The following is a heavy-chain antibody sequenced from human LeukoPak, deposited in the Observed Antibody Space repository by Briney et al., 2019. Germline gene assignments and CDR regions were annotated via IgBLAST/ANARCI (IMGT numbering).Heavy chain of an antibody. CDR2: LYPGDSDT. J-gene: IGHJ5*02. D-gene: IGHD2-15*01. CDR1: GYPFTSYW. Sequence: GGSLQISCQGSGYPFTSYWIGGVRQVPGKGVEEMGILYPGDSDTRYSPSFQGQVPISAHKSILTAYLQWSSLKASHTAMYYCARVVVAATPWFYPWGQGTPVTVSS. V-gene: IGHV5-51*01. CDR3: ARVVVAATPWFYP.